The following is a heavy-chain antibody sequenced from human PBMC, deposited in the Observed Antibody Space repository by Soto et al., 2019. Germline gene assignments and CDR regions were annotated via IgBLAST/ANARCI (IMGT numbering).Heavy chain of an antibody. CDR2: INQNGGAM. J-gene: IGHJ4*02. V-gene: IGHV3-7*01. CDR3: ARVWNDGRFDY. CDR1: GFTFSNYW. D-gene: IGHD1-1*01. Sequence: PVGSLRLSCAASGFTFSNYWMTWVRQAPGKGLEWVASINQNGGAMHYVDSVKGRFTVSRDNAKNSLYLQVNSLRAEDTAVFYCARVWNDGRFDYWGQGTLVTVSS.